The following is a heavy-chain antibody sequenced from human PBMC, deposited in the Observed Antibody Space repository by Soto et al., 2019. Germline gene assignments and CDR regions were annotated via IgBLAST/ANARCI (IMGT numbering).Heavy chain of an antibody. J-gene: IGHJ5*02. D-gene: IGHD6-13*01. CDR1: GFTFSSYG. Sequence: QVQLVESGGGVVQPGRSLRLSCAASGFTFSSYGMHWVRQAPGKGLEWVAVIWNDGSNKYYADSVKGRFTISRENSKNTLYLQMNSLRAEDTAVYYCARVGASSSWYWFDPWGQGSLVTVSS. CDR2: IWNDGSNK. V-gene: IGHV3-33*01. CDR3: ARVGASSSWYWFDP.